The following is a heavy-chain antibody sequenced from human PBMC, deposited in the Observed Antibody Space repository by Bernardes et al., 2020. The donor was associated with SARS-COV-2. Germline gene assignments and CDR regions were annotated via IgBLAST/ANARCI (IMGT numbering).Heavy chain of an antibody. V-gene: IGHV4-34*01. CDR3: AIEEASYYYDSAY. J-gene: IGHJ4*02. Sequence: SETLSLTCAVYGGSFSGYYWSWIRQPPGKGLEWIGEINHSGSTNYNPSLKSRVTISVDTSKNQFSLKLSSVTAADTAVYYCAIEEASYYYDSAYWGQGTLVTVSS. CDR1: GGSFSGYY. CDR2: INHSGST. D-gene: IGHD3-22*01.